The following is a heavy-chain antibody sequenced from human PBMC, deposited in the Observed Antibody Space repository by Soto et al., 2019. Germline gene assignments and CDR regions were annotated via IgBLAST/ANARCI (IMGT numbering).Heavy chain of an antibody. D-gene: IGHD6-19*01. CDR2: VSNDGGFT. CDR3: ARVGRGWFFYDY. Sequence: PGGSLRLSYVASGFTFSDYWIHWVRQAPGKELVWVSRVSNDGGFTIYADSVKGRFTISRDNAKNTVYLQMNSLRAEDTAVYYCARVGRGWFFYDYWGQGP. J-gene: IGHJ4*02. CDR1: GFTFSDYW. V-gene: IGHV3-74*01.